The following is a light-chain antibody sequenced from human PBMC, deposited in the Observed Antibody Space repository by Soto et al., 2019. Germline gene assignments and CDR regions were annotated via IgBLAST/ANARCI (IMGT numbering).Light chain of an antibody. CDR3: QQYNNWPQT. CDR2: GTS. Sequence: EIVMTQSPATLSVSPGERATLSCRASQSISGKLAWYQQKPGQAPRLLIHGTSTRASGIPARFSGSGSGTEFTLTISSLQSEDFAVYYCQQYNNWPQTFGQGTKVDIK. V-gene: IGKV3-15*01. J-gene: IGKJ1*01. CDR1: QSISGK.